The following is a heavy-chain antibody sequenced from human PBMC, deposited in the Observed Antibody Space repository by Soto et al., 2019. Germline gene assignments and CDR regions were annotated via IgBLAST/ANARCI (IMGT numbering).Heavy chain of an antibody. CDR1: GGSISSYY. D-gene: IGHD1-7*01. J-gene: IGHJ3*02. CDR3: ARFNWNYAGDAFDI. Sequence: LSLTCTVSGGSISSYYWSWIRQPPGKGLEWIEYIYYSGSTNYNPSLKSRVTISVDTSKNQFSLKLSSVTAADTAVYYCARFNWNYAGDAFDIWGQGTMVTVSS. V-gene: IGHV4-59*01. CDR2: IYYSGST.